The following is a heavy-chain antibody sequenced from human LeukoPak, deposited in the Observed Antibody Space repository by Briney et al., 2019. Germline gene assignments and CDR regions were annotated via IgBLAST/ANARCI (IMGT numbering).Heavy chain of an antibody. V-gene: IGHV3-23*01. CDR2: FSGGASRT. D-gene: IGHD6-19*01. CDR1: GFTVITND. CDR3: AKKRRPVAGTDLFDY. J-gene: IGHJ4*02. Sequence: PGGSLRLSCAASGFTVITNDMTWVRQSPGKGLEWVSAFSGGASRTYYADFVKGRFTISRDNSKNTLYLQMNSLRVEDTAVYYCAKKRRPVAGTDLFDYWGQGTLVTVSS.